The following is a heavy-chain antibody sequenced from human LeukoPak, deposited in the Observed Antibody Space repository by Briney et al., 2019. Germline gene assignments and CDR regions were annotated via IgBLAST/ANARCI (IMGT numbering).Heavy chain of an antibody. J-gene: IGHJ4*02. D-gene: IGHD6-13*01. CDR3: ARARLYSSSWYDFDY. V-gene: IGHV4-30-2*01. CDR1: GGSISSGGYS. Sequence: SQTLSLTCAVSGGSISSGGYSWSWIRQPPGKGLEWVGVIYNSGSTYYNPSLKSRVTISVDRSKNQFSLKLSSVTAADTAVYFCARARLYSSSWYDFDYWGQGTLVTVRS. CDR2: IYNSGST.